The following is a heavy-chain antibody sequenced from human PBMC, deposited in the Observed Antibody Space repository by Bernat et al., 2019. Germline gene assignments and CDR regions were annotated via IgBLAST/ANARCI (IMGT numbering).Heavy chain of an antibody. CDR3: ASGVVVVAASNAFDI. Sequence: QVQLVESGGGVVQPGRSLRLSCAASGFTFSSYGMHWVRQAPGKGLEWVAVIWYDGSNKYYADSMKGRFTISRDNSKNTLYLQMNSLRAEDTAVYYCASGVVVVAASNAFDIWGQGTMVTVSS. CDR1: GFTFSSYG. V-gene: IGHV3-33*01. D-gene: IGHD2-15*01. CDR2: IWYDGSNK. J-gene: IGHJ3*02.